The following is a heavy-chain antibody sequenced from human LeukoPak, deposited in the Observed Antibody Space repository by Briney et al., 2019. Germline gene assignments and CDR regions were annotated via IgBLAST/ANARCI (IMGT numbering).Heavy chain of an antibody. J-gene: IGHJ3*01. CDR3: ARDSTLTHXWSDYGFDF. Sequence: GGSLRLSCAAXGXXXSXYXXXXVXXAPXXXLXXVXXISSSSSTTXYXDXVQGRFTISXDNAKNTMYLQMDSLSDGDTAVYSXARDSTLTHXWSDYGFDFWGQGTMVTVSS. CDR1: GXXXSXYX. D-gene: IGHD3-9*01. CDR2: ISSSSSTT. V-gene: IGHV3-48*02.